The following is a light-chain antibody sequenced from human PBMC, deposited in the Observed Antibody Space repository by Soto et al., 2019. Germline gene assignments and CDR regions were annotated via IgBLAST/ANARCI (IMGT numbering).Light chain of an antibody. CDR1: SSDVGGYNY. Sequence: QSALTQPPSASGSPGQSVTISCTGSSSDVGGYNYVSWYQQHPGKAPKLMIYEVSKRPSGVPDRLSGSKSGNTASLTVSGVQGEGEADYYCSSYGGSNTVVFGGGTKLTVL. V-gene: IGLV2-8*01. CDR3: SSYGGSNTVV. J-gene: IGLJ2*01. CDR2: EVS.